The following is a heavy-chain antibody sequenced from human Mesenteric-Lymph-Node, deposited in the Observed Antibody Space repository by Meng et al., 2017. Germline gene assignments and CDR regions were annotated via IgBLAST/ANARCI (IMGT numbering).Heavy chain of an antibody. CDR2: ISSSGSTI. D-gene: IGHD1-26*01. CDR1: GFTFSDYW. CDR3: ARERGSGSYYLLYNWFDP. Sequence: GESLKISCAASGFTFSDYWMHWVRQVPGKGLEWVSYISSSGSTIYYADSVKGRFTISRDNAKNSLYLQMNSLRAEDTAVYYCARERGSGSYYLLYNWFDPWGQGTLVTVSS. J-gene: IGHJ5*02. V-gene: IGHV3-11*04.